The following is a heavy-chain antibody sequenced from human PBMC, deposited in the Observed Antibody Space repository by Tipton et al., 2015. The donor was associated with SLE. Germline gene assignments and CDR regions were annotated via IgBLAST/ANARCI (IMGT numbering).Heavy chain of an antibody. CDR3: ARVSTAPDAFDI. D-gene: IGHD2/OR15-2a*01. J-gene: IGHJ3*02. V-gene: IGHV3-7*01. CDR1: GFTFSSYS. Sequence: SLRLSCAASGFTFSSYSMNWVRQAPGKGLEWVAYIKRDGSEKYYGDSVKGRFTISRDNAKNSLYLQMNSLGAEDTAVYYCARVSTAPDAFDIWGQGTVVTVSS. CDR2: IKRDGSEK.